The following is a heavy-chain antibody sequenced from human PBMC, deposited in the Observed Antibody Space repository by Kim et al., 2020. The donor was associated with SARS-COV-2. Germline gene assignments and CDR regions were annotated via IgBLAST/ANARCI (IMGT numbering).Heavy chain of an antibody. CDR1: GFSLSTSGMC. D-gene: IGHD1-7*01. CDR2: IDWDDDR. V-gene: IGHV2-70*11. CDR3: ARLRGTGTTRSQSYRYYMDV. Sequence: GPTLVNPTQTLTLTCTFSGFSLSTSGMCVSWIRQSPGKALEWLARIDWDDDRYYNKSLKTRLTISKDTSKNQVVLIMTNMDPVDTATYYCARLRGTGTTRSQSYRYYMDVWGKGTMVTVSS. J-gene: IGHJ6*03.